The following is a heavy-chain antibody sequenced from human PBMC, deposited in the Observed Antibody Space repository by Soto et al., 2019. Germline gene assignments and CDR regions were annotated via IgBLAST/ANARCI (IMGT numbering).Heavy chain of an antibody. D-gene: IGHD2-2*01. CDR2: IIPIFGTA. Sequence: GGSVKVSCKASGGTFSSYAISWVRQAPGQGLEWMGGIIPIFGTANYAQKFQGRVTITADESTSTAYMELSSLRSEDTAVYYCATTLGVVPAVGRYNWFDPWGQGTLVTVSS. J-gene: IGHJ5*02. CDR1: GGTFSSYA. V-gene: IGHV1-69*13. CDR3: ATTLGVVPAVGRYNWFDP.